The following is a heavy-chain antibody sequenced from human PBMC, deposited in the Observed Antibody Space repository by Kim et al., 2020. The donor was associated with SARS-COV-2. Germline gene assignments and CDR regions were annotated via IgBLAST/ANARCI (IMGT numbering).Heavy chain of an antibody. D-gene: IGHD3-10*01. CDR3: ARGNSPSGRRGMDV. Sequence: GGSLRLSFAASGFTFSDYYMSWIRQAPGKGLEWVSYISSSSSYTNYADSVKGRFTISRDNAKNSLYLQMNSLRAEDTAVYYCARGNSPSGRRGMDVWGQGTTVTVSS. V-gene: IGHV3-11*06. CDR1: GFTFSDYY. J-gene: IGHJ6*01. CDR2: ISSSSSYT.